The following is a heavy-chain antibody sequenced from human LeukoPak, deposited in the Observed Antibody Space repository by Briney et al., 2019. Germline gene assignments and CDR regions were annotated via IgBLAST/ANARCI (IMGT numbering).Heavy chain of an antibody. V-gene: IGHV3-23*01. Sequence: GGSLSLSHAASGFTFSIHAMIGVAQAPGKGLECGTAITGSCGSTEYADSVTGRITISRDNSKHTLYLQMNSLRAEDTAVYYCAKEARGGAWGQGTLVTVSS. CDR1: GFTFSIHA. D-gene: IGHD3-10*01. J-gene: IGHJ5*02. CDR3: AKEARGGA. CDR2: ITGSCGST.